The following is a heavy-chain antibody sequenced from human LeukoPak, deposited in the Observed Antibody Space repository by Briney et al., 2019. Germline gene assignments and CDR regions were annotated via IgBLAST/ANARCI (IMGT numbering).Heavy chain of an antibody. CDR3: ARGGVNYKIAGP. CDR1: GGSITSYY. Sequence: PSETLSLTCTVSGGSITSYYWSWNRQPPGKGLEWIGYIYYSGSTNYNPSLKSRVTISVDTSKNQFSLKLSSVTAADTAVYYCARGGVNYKIAGPWGQGALVTVSS. D-gene: IGHD3-10*01. J-gene: IGHJ5*02. V-gene: IGHV4-59*12. CDR2: IYYSGST.